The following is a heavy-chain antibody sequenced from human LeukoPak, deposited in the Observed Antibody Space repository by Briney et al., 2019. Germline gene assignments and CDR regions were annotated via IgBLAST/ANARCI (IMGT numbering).Heavy chain of an antibody. Sequence: GGSLRLSCEASGFKFFTFAMHWVRQAPGKGLEWVAFIRYDGSNKYYADSVKGRFTISRDNSKNTLYLQMNSLRAEDTAVYYCANGGPFWSGYSLDDYWGQGTLVTVSS. V-gene: IGHV3-30*02. CDR2: IRYDGSNK. D-gene: IGHD3-3*01. CDR3: ANGGPFWSGYSLDDY. CDR1: GFKFFTFA. J-gene: IGHJ4*02.